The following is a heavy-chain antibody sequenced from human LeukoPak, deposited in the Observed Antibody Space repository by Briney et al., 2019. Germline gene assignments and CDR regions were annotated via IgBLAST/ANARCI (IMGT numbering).Heavy chain of an antibody. CDR3: ARGPISGWSADY. Sequence: GGSLRLSCAVSGLTFSSYNMNWVRQAPGKGLEWVSYISNSGSMIYYADSVKGRFTLFRDNAKNSLYLQMNSLRDEDTAVYYCARGPISGWSADYWGQGTLVTVSS. CDR1: GLTFSSYN. J-gene: IGHJ4*02. V-gene: IGHV3-48*02. D-gene: IGHD6-19*01. CDR2: ISNSGSMI.